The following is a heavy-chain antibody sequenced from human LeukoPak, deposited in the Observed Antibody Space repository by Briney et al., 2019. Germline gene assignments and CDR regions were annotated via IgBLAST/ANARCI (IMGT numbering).Heavy chain of an antibody. V-gene: IGHV1-46*01. J-gene: IGHJ5*02. CDR2: ISPTGSST. D-gene: IGHD6-13*01. CDR3: ARDQGYSTSWYRFDN. CDR1: GYTFTSYS. Sequence: ASVKISCKTSGYTFTSYSIHWVRQAPGQGPEWMGMISPTGSSTDYAQKFQGRVTVTRDTSTRTVHIELTSLTSEDTAIYYCARDQGYSTSWYRFDNWGQGTLVTVAS.